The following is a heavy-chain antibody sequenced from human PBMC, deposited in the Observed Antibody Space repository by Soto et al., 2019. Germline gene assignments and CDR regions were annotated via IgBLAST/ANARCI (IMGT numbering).Heavy chain of an antibody. Sequence: ASVKVSCKASGYTFTSYAMHWVRQAPGQRLEWMGWINAGNGNTKYSQKFQGRVTMTEDTSTDTAYMELSSLRSEDTAVYYCATQIRARWYERASHGFDPWGQGTLVTVSS. V-gene: IGHV1-3*01. D-gene: IGHD2-15*01. CDR2: INAGNGNT. CDR3: ATQIRARWYERASHGFDP. J-gene: IGHJ5*02. CDR1: GYTFTSYA.